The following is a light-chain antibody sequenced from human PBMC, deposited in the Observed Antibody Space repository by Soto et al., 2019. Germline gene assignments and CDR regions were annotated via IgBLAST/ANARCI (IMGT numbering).Light chain of an antibody. J-gene: IGLJ2*01. CDR1: SSDVGGYNY. V-gene: IGLV2-8*01. Sequence: QSALTQPPSASGSPGQSVTISCTGTSSDVGGYNYVSWYQQHPGKAPKLMISEVSKRPSGVPERFSGSKSGNTASLTVSGLQAEDEADYYCSSFAGNNNVVFGGGTKLTVL. CDR3: SSFAGNNNVV. CDR2: EVS.